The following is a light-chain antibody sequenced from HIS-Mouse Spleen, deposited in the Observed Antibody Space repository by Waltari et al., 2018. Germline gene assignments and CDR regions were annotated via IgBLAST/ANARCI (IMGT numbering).Light chain of an antibody. CDR2: GKN. J-gene: IGLJ3*02. CDR1: SLRSYY. CDR3: NSRDSSGNHLV. V-gene: IGLV3-19*01. Sequence: SSELTQDPAVSVALGQTVRITCQGDSLRSYYESLYQQKPGQAPVLVIYGKNNRPSGIPDRFSGSSSGNTASLTITGAQAEDEADYYCNSRDSSGNHLVFGGGTKLTVL.